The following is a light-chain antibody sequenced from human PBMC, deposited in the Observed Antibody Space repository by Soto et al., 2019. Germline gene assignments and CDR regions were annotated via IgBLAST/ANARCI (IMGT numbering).Light chain of an antibody. J-gene: IGLJ1*01. CDR1: SSDFGGYNY. Sequence: QSVLTQPASGSGSPGQSITISCTGTSSDFGGYNYVSWYQQHPGKAPKLMIYDVSSRPSGVSNRFSGSKSGNTASLTISGLQAEDEADYYCSSYTSSTTLYVFGTGTKVTVL. CDR3: SSYTSSTTLYV. CDR2: DVS. V-gene: IGLV2-14*01.